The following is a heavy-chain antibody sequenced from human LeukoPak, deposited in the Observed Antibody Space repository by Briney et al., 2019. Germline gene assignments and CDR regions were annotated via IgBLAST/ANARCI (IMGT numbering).Heavy chain of an antibody. V-gene: IGHV4-59*01. D-gene: IGHD3-3*01. Sequence: TSETLSLTCTVSGGSISSYYWSWIRQPPGKGLEWIGYIYYSGSTNYNPSLKSRVTISVDTSKNQFSLKLSSVTAADTAVYYCARDDFWSGYSPVWGQGTMVTVSS. CDR2: IYYSGST. J-gene: IGHJ3*01. CDR3: ARDDFWSGYSPV. CDR1: GGSISSYY.